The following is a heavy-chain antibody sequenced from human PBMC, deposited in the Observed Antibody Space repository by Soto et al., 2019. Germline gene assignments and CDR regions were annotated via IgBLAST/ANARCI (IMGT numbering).Heavy chain of an antibody. CDR1: GYTFTSYD. V-gene: IGHV1-8*01. CDR3: ARSGGYGDYGGFYYLDV. CDR2: MNPNSGNT. Sequence: QVQLVQSGAEVKKPGASVKVSCKASGYTFTSYDINWVRQATGQGLEWMGWMNPNSGNTGYAQKFQGRGNMNRNTSISTAYKELSSLRSEDTAVYYCARSGGYGDYGGFYYLDVWGKGTTVTVSS. D-gene: IGHD4-17*01. J-gene: IGHJ6*03.